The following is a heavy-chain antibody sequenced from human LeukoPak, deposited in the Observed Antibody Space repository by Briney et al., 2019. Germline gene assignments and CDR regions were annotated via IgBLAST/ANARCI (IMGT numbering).Heavy chain of an antibody. CDR2: IYCREST. CDR1: VGPITSYY. D-gene: IGHD6-13*01. V-gene: IGHV4-59*01. Sequence: PSETLFLTCTVSVGPITSYYWSWIPQPPAKGLGWVRHIYCRESTNSNPSLKSRVTISVDTSKNQFYLKLSCVTAADTAVYYCARDSYSSGWYYFDYWGQGTLVTVSS. CDR3: ARDSYSSGWYYFDY. J-gene: IGHJ4*02.